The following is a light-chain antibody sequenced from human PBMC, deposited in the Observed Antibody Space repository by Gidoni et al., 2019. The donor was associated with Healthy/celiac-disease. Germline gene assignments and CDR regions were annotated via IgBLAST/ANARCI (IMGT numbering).Light chain of an antibody. CDR3: QQYGSSPWT. V-gene: IGKV3-20*01. J-gene: IGKJ1*01. Sequence: VLTHAPGTLSLSPGERATLSCRASQSVSSSYLAWYQQKLGQAPRLLIYGASSRATGIPDRFSGSGSGTDFTLTISRLEPEDFAVYYCQQYGSSPWTFGQGTKVEIK. CDR2: GAS. CDR1: QSVSSSY.